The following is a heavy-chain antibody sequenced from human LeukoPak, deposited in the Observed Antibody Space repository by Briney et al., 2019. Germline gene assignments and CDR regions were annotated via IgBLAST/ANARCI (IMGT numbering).Heavy chain of an antibody. CDR1: GFNFRSYA. J-gene: IGHJ4*02. D-gene: IGHD3-22*01. CDR2: ISGSGGRA. CDR3: ARVDSSGYFYWPDY. V-gene: IGHV3-23*01. Sequence: PGGSLRLSCAASGFNFRSYAMSWVRQAPGKGLEWVSAISGSGGRAFYADSVKGRFTISRDNAKNSLYLQMNSLRAEDTAVYYCARVDSSGYFYWPDYWGQGTLVTVSA.